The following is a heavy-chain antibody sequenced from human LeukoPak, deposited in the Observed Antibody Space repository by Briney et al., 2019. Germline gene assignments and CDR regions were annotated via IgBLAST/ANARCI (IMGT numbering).Heavy chain of an antibody. CDR2: IYYSGST. CDR3: ARVGNPYCSSTSCYLHYYYGMDV. J-gene: IGHJ6*02. D-gene: IGHD2-2*01. Sequence: PSETLSLTCTVSGGSIGSYYWSWIRQPPGKGLEWIGYIYYSGSTNYNPSLKSRVTISVDTSKNQFSLKLSSVTAADTAVYYCARVGNPYCSSTSCYLHYYYGMDVWGQGTTVTVSS. V-gene: IGHV4-59*01. CDR1: GGSIGSYY.